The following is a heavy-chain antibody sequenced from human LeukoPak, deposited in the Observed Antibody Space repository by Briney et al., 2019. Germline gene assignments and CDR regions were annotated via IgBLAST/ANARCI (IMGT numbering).Heavy chain of an antibody. D-gene: IGHD4-23*01. V-gene: IGHV4-34*01. J-gene: IGHJ4*02. CDR1: GGSFSGYY. CDR3: ARGQIDYGGNSFDY. Sequence: SETLSLTCAVYGGSFSGYYWSWIRQPPGKGLEWIGEINHSGSTNYNPSLKSRVTISVDTSKNQFSLKLSSVTAADTAVYHCARGQIDYGGNSFDYWAREPWSPSPQ. CDR2: INHSGST.